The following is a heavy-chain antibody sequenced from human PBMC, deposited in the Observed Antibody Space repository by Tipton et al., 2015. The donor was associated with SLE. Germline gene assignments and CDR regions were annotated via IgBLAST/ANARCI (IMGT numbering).Heavy chain of an antibody. Sequence: TLSLTCAVYGGSFSGYYWSWIRPPPGKGLEWIGEINHSGSTNYNPSLKSRVTISVDTSKNQFSLKLSSVTAAATAVYYCARASRQVVVVAATGYWFDPWGQGTLVTVSS. CDR3: ARASRQVVVVAATGYWFDP. V-gene: IGHV4-34*01. J-gene: IGHJ5*02. CDR1: GGSFSGYY. CDR2: INHSGST. D-gene: IGHD2-15*01.